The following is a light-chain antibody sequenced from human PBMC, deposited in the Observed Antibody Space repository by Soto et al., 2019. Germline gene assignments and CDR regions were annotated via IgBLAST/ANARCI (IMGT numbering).Light chain of an antibody. CDR3: QQRSNWPRT. J-gene: IGKJ1*01. Sequence: EIVLTQSPGTLSLSPGERATLSCRASQSVSSSYLAWYQQKPGQAPRLLIYDASKRATGIPARFNGSGSGKDFTLTISSLEPEDFAVYYCQQRSNWPRTFGQGTKVDIK. CDR1: QSVSSSY. CDR2: DAS. V-gene: IGKV3-11*01.